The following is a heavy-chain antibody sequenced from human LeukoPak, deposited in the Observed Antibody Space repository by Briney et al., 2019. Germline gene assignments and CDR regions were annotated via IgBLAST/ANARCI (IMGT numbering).Heavy chain of an antibody. Sequence: GGSLRLSCAASGFTSSNYWMNWVRQAPGKGLEWVANIKQDGGEKSYVDSVKGRFTISRDNAKNSLHLQMNSLRAEDTAVYYCARVYGDPRSAFDIWGQGTMVTVSS. CDR2: IKQDGGEK. CDR3: ARVYGDPRSAFDI. V-gene: IGHV3-7*03. D-gene: IGHD4-17*01. J-gene: IGHJ3*02. CDR1: GFTSSNYW.